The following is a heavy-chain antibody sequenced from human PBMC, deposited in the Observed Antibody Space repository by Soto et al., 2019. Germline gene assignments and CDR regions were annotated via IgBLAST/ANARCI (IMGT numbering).Heavy chain of an antibody. CDR1: GFTFSSYG. D-gene: IGHD3-9*01. Sequence: PGGSLRLSCAASGFTFSSYGMHWVRQAPGKGLEWVAVISYDGSNKYYADSVKGRFTISRDNSKNTLYLQMNSLRGEDTAMYYCANTYYDILTGSEGPFDYWGQGTLVTVS. J-gene: IGHJ4*02. CDR2: ISYDGSNK. CDR3: ANTYYDILTGSEGPFDY. V-gene: IGHV3-30*18.